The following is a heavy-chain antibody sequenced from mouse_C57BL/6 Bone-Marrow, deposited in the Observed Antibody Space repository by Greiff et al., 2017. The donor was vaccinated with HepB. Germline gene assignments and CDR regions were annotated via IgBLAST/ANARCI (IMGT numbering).Heavy chain of an antibody. J-gene: IGHJ3*01. CDR1: GYTFTSYW. V-gene: IGHV1-59*01. CDR2: IDPSDSYT. CDR3: ARRGGFYYDYDWFAY. D-gene: IGHD2-4*01. Sequence: QVQLQQPGAELVRPGTSVKLSCKASGYTFTSYWMHWVKQRPGQGLEWIGVIDPSDSYTNYNQKFKGKATLTVDTSSSTASMQLSSLTSEDSAVYYCARRGGFYYDYDWFAYWGQGTLVTVSA.